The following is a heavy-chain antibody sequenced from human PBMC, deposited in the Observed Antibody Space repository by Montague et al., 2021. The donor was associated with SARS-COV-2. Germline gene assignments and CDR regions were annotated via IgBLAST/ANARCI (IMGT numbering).Heavy chain of an antibody. CDR1: GFTVSSNY. D-gene: IGHD3-10*01. CDR3: ARDQGRYGSGSYYGPHYYYYGMDV. CDR2: IYSGGSI. J-gene: IGHJ6*02. V-gene: IGHV3-66*02. Sequence: SLRLSCAASGFTVSSNYMSWVRQAPGKGLEWVSVIYSGGSIYYAXSVKGRFTISRDNSKNTLYLQMNSLRAEDTAVYYCARDQGRYGSGSYYGPHYYYYGMDVWGQGTTVTVSS.